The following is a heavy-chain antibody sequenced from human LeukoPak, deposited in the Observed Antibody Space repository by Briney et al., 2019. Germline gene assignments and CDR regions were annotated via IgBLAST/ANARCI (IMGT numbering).Heavy chain of an antibody. CDR3: AKWVITFGGVIGPSGFDY. CDR1: GFTFSSYA. V-gene: IGHV3-23*01. Sequence: GGSLRLSCAASGFTFSSYAMSWVRQAPGKGLEWVSAISGSGGSTYYADSVKGRFTISRDNSKNTLNLQMNGLRAEDTAVYYCAKWVITFGGVIGPSGFDYWGQGTLVTVSS. D-gene: IGHD3-16*02. CDR2: ISGSGGST. J-gene: IGHJ4*02.